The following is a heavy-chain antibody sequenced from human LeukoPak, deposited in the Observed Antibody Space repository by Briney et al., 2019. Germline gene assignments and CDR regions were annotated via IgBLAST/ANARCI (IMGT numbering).Heavy chain of an antibody. CDR2: IYYSGTT. CDR1: GGSISGSSYY. V-gene: IGHV4-39*07. J-gene: IGHJ4*02. Sequence: PSETLSLTCTVSGGSISGSSYYWVWIRQPPGKGLEWIGSIYYSGTTYYNPSLKSRVTISVDTSKNQFSLKLSSVTAADTAVYYCARDGNVVVVAAPQGFDYWGQGTLVTVSS. CDR3: ARDGNVVVVAAPQGFDY. D-gene: IGHD2-15*01.